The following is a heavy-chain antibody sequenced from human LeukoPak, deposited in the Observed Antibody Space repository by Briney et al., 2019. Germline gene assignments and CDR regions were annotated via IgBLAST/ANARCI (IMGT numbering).Heavy chain of an antibody. V-gene: IGHV1-2*02. CDR2: INPNSGGT. CDR1: GYTFTGYY. D-gene: IGHD3-3*01. J-gene: IGHJ4*02. Sequence: GASVKVSCKASGYTFTGYYMHWVRQAPGQGPEWMGWINPNSGGTNYAQKFQGRVTMTRDTSISTAYMELSRLRSDDTAVYYCARGVLPEWLTQIDYWGQGTLVTVSS. CDR3: ARGVLPEWLTQIDY.